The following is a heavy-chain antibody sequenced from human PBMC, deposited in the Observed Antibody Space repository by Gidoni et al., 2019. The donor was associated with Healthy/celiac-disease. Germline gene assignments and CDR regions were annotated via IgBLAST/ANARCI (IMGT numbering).Heavy chain of an antibody. CDR1: GFTFSSYS. J-gene: IGHJ4*02. V-gene: IGHV3-21*01. CDR2: ISSSSSYI. CDR3: AREEDSSGYYPLGY. Sequence: EVQLVESGGGLVKPGGSLRLSCAASGFTFSSYSMNWVRQAPGKGLEWVSSISSSSSYIYYADSVKGRFTISRDNAKNSLYLQMNSLRAEDTAVYYCAREEDSSGYYPLGYWGQGTLVTVSS. D-gene: IGHD3-22*01.